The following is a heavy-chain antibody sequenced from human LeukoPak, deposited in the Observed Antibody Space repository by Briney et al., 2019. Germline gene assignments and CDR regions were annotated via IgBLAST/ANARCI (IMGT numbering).Heavy chain of an antibody. J-gene: IGHJ4*02. CDR2: ISYDGSNK. CDR1: GFTFSSYA. Sequence: PGRSLRLSCAASGFTFSSYAMHWVRQAPGKGLEWVAVISYDGSNKYYADSVKGRFTISRDNSKNTLYLQMNSLRAEDTAVYYRAREDDYWGQGTLVTVSS. CDR3: AREDDY. V-gene: IGHV3-30*04.